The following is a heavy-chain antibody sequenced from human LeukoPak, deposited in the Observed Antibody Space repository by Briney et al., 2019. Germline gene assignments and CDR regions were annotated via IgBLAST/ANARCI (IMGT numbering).Heavy chain of an antibody. D-gene: IGHD2-15*01. CDR1: GFTFSRYW. V-gene: IGHV3-74*01. Sequence: GGSLRLSCAASGFTFSRYWMHWVRPGPGKGLVWVSRINSDGSSTSHADSVKGRFTISRDNAKNTLYLQMNSLRAEDTAVYYCAREYSTGFDPWGQGTLVTVSS. CDR3: AREYSTGFDP. CDR2: INSDGSST. J-gene: IGHJ5*02.